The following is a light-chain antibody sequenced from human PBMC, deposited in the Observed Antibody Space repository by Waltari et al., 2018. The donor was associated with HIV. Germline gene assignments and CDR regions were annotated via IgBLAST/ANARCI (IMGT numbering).Light chain of an antibody. CDR3: QQSYSTPWT. J-gene: IGKJ1*01. CDR2: DAS. V-gene: IGKV1-39*01. Sequence: DIQITQAPSSLSASVGYRVTITCRASQSISTYLNWYQQKPGKAPKLLVYDASSLQGGFSSRFSGSGSGTDFTLTISSLQPEDFVTYYCQQSYSTPWTFGQGTKVDI. CDR1: QSISTY.